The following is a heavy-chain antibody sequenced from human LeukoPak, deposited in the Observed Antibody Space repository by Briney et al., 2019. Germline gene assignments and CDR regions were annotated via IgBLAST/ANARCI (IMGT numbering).Heavy chain of an antibody. Sequence: GGSLRLSCAASGFTFSSYSMNGVRQAPGKGLERVSSISSSSSYIYYADSVKGRFTISRDNAKNSLYLQMNSLRAEDTAVYYCARDRWFGESHLYYYYYGMDVWGQGTTVTVSS. CDR3: ARDRWFGESHLYYYYYGMDV. V-gene: IGHV3-21*01. CDR1: GFTFSSYS. D-gene: IGHD3-10*01. CDR2: ISSSSSYI. J-gene: IGHJ6*02.